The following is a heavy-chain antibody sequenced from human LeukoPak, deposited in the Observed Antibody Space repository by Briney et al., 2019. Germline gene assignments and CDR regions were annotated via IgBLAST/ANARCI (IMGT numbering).Heavy chain of an antibody. CDR2: IIPVFGTA. D-gene: IGHD2-15*01. Sequence: GASVKVSCKASGGTFSSYAISWVRQAPGQGLEWMGGIIPVFGTANYAPKFQGRVTITADESTTTAYMELSSLRSEDTAVYYCALKLGYCSGGSCWGSPYYFDCWGQGTLVTVSS. CDR3: ALKLGYCSGGSCWGSPYYFDC. V-gene: IGHV1-69*13. CDR1: GGTFSSYA. J-gene: IGHJ4*02.